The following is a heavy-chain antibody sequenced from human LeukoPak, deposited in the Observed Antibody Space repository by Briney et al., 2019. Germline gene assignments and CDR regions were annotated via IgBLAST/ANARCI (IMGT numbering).Heavy chain of an antibody. CDR2: ISGSGGSA. J-gene: IGHJ4*02. Sequence: GGSLRLSCAASRFTFSNYAMSWVRQAPGKGLEWVSVISGSGGSAYYADSVKGRFTVSRDNSKNTLLLQMNSLRAEDTALYYCAKSMRGYYRFDYWGQGTLVTVSS. D-gene: IGHD3-3*01. CDR3: AKSMRGYYRFDY. CDR1: RFTFSNYA. V-gene: IGHV3-23*01.